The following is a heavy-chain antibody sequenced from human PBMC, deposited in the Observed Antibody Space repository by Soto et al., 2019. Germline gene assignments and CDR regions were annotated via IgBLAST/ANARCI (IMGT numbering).Heavy chain of an antibody. D-gene: IGHD1-26*01. J-gene: IGHJ4*02. CDR2: IYPDDSDT. Sequence: GESLRISWNGSGDSFSKYWIGGVRPMPGKDLEWMAIIYPDDSDTRYSPSFQGQVTISADKSINTVYLQWSRLKASDSAIFYGAWSWGTYYYQFEYCGQRSLVTVS. CDR1: GDSFSKYW. V-gene: IGHV5-51*01. CDR3: AWSWGTYYYQFEY.